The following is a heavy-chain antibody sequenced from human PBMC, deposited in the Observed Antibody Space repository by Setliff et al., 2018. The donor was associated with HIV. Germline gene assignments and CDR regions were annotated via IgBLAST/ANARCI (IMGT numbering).Heavy chain of an antibody. CDR1: GYTFTNNG. CDR2: IIPIFGTA. J-gene: IGHJ1*01. V-gene: IGHV1-69*13. D-gene: IGHD6-19*01. CDR3: ARGGSSGWPH. Sequence: ASVKVSCKASGYTFTNNGINWVRQAPGQGLEWMGGIIPIFGTANYAQKFQGRVTITADESTSTAYMELSSLRSEDTAVYYCARGGSSGWPHWGQGTLVTVSS.